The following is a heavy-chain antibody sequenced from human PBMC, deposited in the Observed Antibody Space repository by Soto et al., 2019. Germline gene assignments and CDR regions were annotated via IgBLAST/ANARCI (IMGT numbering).Heavy chain of an antibody. D-gene: IGHD1-1*01. Sequence: QVQLQQWGAGLLKPSETLSLTCAVYGGSFSGYYWSWIRQPPGKGLEWIGEINHSGSTNYNPSLKSRVPISVDTSKNQFSLKLSSLTAADTAVYYCARVLGWATTYSCFDPWGQGTLVTVSS. CDR3: ARVLGWATTYSCFDP. V-gene: IGHV4-34*01. J-gene: IGHJ5*02. CDR2: INHSGST. CDR1: GGSFSGYY.